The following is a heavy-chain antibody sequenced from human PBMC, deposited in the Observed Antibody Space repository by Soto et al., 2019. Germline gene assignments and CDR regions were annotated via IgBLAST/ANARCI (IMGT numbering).Heavy chain of an antibody. CDR3: TTWPASFNFDY. D-gene: IGHD1-1*01. V-gene: IGHV3-33*01. Sequence: PGGSLRLSCAASGFSFSNYGMHWVRQAPGKGLEWVAAIFRDGNTKQYADSVKGRFSVSRDNSQNTLYLQMNSLRTEDTAVYYSTTWPASFNFDYWGQGALVTVSS. CDR1: GFSFSNYG. J-gene: IGHJ4*02. CDR2: IFRDGNTK.